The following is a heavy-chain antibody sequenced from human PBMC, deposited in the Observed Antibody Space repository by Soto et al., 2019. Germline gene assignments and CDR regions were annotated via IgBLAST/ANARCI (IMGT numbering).Heavy chain of an antibody. J-gene: IGHJ5*02. CDR1: GFTFSSYG. Sequence: HPGGSLRLSCAASGFTFSSYGMHWVRQAPGKGLEWVAVISYDGSNKYYADSVKGRFTISRDNSKNTLYLQMNSLRAEDTAVYYCAKERRQGSNWLDPCGQGTLVTVYS. D-gene: IGHD3-10*01. V-gene: IGHV3-30*18. CDR3: AKERRQGSNWLDP. CDR2: ISYDGSNK.